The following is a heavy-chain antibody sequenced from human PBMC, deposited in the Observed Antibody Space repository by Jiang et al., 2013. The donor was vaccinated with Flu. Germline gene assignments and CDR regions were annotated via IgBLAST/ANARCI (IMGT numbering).Heavy chain of an antibody. J-gene: IGHJ6*03. CDR2: IDWDDEK. CDR3: ARCQKTVTTGYYYAMDV. V-gene: IGHV2-70*11. D-gene: IGHD4-11*01. Sequence: KPTQTLTLTCTFSGFSFSGFSVSSTGRMCVNWIRQSPGKALEWLARIDWDDEKYYTTSLKTRLSISKDTSENQVVLTMTNMDPVDTATYYCARCQKTVTTGYYYAMDVWGEGTTVSVSS. CDR1: GFSFSGFSVSSTGRMC.